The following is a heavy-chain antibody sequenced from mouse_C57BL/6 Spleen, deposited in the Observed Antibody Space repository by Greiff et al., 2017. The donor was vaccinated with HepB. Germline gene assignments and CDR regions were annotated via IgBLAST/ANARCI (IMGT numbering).Heavy chain of an antibody. CDR1: GYAFSSYW. CDR2: IYPGDGDT. Sequence: QVQLQQSGAELVKPGASVKISCKASGYAFSSYWMNWVKQRPGKGLEWIGQIYPGDGDTNYNGKFKGKATLTADKSSSTAYMQLSSLTSEDSAVYFCARSGNGRGWYFDVWGTGTTVTVSS. D-gene: IGHD1-1*01. J-gene: IGHJ1*03. V-gene: IGHV1-80*01. CDR3: ARSGNGRGWYFDV.